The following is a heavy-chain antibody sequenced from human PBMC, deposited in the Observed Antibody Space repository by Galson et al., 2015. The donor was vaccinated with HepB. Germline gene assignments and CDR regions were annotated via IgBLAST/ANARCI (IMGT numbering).Heavy chain of an antibody. CDR3: ARGSDATSWGEFDY. J-gene: IGHJ4*02. CDR1: GFTVSSNY. CDR2: IYSGGST. D-gene: IGHD2-2*01. V-gene: IGHV3-53*01. Sequence: SLRLSCAASGFTVSSNYMSWVRQAPGKGLEWVSVIYSGGSTYYADSVKGRFTISRDNSKNTLYLQMNSLRAEDTAVYYCARGSDATSWGEFDYWGQGTLVTVSS.